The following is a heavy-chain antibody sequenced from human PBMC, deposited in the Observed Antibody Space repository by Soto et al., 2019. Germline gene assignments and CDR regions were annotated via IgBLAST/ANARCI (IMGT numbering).Heavy chain of an antibody. Sequence: QVQLQESGPGLVKPSETLSLTCTVSGDSVSSNSYYWTWIRQPPGKGLEWIGYIYYSGSTNYNSSLMSRVTITVDTSKDQFSLKLTSLTAADTAVYYCARAWKEPWGGMDVWGPGTTVTVSS. D-gene: IGHD1-1*01. J-gene: IGHJ6*02. CDR3: ARAWKEPWGGMDV. V-gene: IGHV4-61*01. CDR1: GDSVSSNSYY. CDR2: IYYSGST.